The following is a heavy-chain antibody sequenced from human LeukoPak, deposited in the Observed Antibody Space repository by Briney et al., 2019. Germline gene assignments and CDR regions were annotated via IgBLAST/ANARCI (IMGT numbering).Heavy chain of an antibody. CDR2: INHSGST. Sequence: SETLSLTCAVYGGSFSGYYWSWLRQPPGKGLEWIGEINHSGSTNYNPSLKSRVTISVDTSKNQFSLKLSSVTAADTAVYYCARFARERLRYYYYYGMDVWGQGTTVTVSS. D-gene: IGHD1-1*01. CDR3: ARFARERLRYYYYYGMDV. CDR1: GGSFSGYY. J-gene: IGHJ6*02. V-gene: IGHV4-34*01.